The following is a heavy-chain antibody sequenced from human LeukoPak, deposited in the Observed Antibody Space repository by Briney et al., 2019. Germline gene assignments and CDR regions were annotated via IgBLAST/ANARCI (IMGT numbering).Heavy chain of an antibody. J-gene: IGHJ4*02. CDR1: GFTFSSYG. V-gene: IGHV3-33*01. CDR3: ARDTLPRYCSGGSCPLGY. CDR2: IWYDGSNK. D-gene: IGHD2-15*01. Sequence: GGSLRLSCAASGFTFSSYGMHWVRQAPGKGLEWVAVIWYDGSNKYYADSVKGRFTISRDNSKNTLYLQMNSLRAEDTAVYYCARDTLPRYCSGGSCPLGYWGQGTLVTVSS.